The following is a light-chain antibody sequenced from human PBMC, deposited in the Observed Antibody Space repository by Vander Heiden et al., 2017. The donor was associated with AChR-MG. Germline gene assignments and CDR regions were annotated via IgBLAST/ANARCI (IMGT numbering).Light chain of an antibody. V-gene: IGKV3-20*01. J-gene: IGKJ1*01. CDR2: ATS. CDR1: QSVSSSY. CDR3: QQDNRSPWT. Sequence: EIVLTQSPGPLSLSPGERAALSCRASQSVSSSYLAWYQQKPGQAPRLLIYATSRRATGIPDRFSGSGSGTDFTLTISRLETEDFAVYFCQQDNRSPWTFGQGTKVEIK.